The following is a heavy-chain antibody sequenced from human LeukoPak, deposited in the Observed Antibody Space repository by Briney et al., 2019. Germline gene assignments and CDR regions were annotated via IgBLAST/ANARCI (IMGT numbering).Heavy chain of an antibody. V-gene: IGHV1-46*01. D-gene: IGHD3-10*01. CDR3: ARGRRYYGSENQNWIDP. J-gene: IGHJ5*02. CDR1: GYTFTSYY. Sequence: VASVKVSCKASGYTFTSYYMHWVRQAPGQGLEWMGIINPSGGSTSYAQKFQGRVTMTRDTSTSTVYMELSSLRSEDTAVYYCARGRRYYGSENQNWIDPWGQGTLVTVSS. CDR2: INPSGGST.